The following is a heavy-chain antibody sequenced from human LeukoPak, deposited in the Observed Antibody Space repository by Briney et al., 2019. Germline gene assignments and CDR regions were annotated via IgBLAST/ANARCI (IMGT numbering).Heavy chain of an antibody. V-gene: IGHV4-59*08. D-gene: IGHD5-24*01. CDR3: ARQSVEMATIRD. CDR1: GDSITSYY. Sequence: SETLSLTCAVSGDSITSYYWSWLRQPPGKGLEWIGYIYYSGSTNYNPSLKSRVTISVDTSKNQFSLKLSSVTAADTAVYYCARQSVEMATIRDWGQGTLVTVSS. CDR2: IYYSGST. J-gene: IGHJ4*02.